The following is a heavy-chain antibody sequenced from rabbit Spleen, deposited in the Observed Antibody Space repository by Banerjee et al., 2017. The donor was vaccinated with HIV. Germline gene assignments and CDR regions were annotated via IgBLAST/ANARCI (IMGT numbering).Heavy chain of an antibody. J-gene: IGHJ4*01. CDR3: ARDADSAGIQFDL. Sequence: QEQLVESGGGLFQPGGSLTLTCTASGFSFSTSYYMCWVRQAPGKGLDWIGCIYPGSSGSTYYASWAKGRFTISKTSSTTVTLQMTSLTAADTATYFCARDADSAGIQFDLWGQGTLVTVS. CDR2: IYPGSSGST. V-gene: IGHV1S45*01. CDR1: GFSFSTSYY. D-gene: IGHD4-2*01.